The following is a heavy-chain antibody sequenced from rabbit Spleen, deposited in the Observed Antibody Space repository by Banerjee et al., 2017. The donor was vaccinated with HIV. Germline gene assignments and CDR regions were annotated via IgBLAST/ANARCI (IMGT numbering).Heavy chain of an antibody. V-gene: IGHV1S47*01. Sequence: QERLVESGGGLVQPGGSLKLSCKASGVDFSSDGISWVRQAPGKGLEWIGYIDPIFGRTYYASWVNGRFTISSHNAQNTLYLQLNSLTAADTATYFCARDPAYASSSGVNIPYLWGPGTLVTVS. CDR3: ARDPAYASSSGVNIPYL. CDR1: GVDFSSDG. J-gene: IGHJ4*01. D-gene: IGHD1-1*01. CDR2: IDPIFGRT.